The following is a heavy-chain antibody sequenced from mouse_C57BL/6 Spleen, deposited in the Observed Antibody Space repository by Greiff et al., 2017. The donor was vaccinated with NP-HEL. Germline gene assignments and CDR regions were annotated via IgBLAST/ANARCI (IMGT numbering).Heavy chain of an antibody. CDR2: IDPETGGT. V-gene: IGHV1-15*01. CDR3: TSGGGLRQGPWFAY. D-gene: IGHD2-4*01. Sequence: QVQLQQSGAELVRPGASVTLSCKASGYTFTDYEMHWVKQTPVHGLEWIGAIDPETGGTAYNQKFKGKAILTADKSSSTAYMELRSLTSEDSAVYYCTSGGGLRQGPWFAYWGQGTLVTVSA. CDR1: GYTFTDYE. J-gene: IGHJ3*01.